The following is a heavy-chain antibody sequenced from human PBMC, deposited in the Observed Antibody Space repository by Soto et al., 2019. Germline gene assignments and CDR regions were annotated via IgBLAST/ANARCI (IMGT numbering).Heavy chain of an antibody. V-gene: IGHV3-23*01. J-gene: IGHJ6*01. D-gene: IGHD6-13*01. Sequence: GSRRLSCAASSFTFSSYAMSWFRQSPGKVLEWVSAISGSGGSTYYADYVKGRFTISIDNSKNTLYLQMNSLRAEDTAVYYCTYSTNRYYYYGMGVWGQGTMVIVSS. CDR2: ISGSGGST. CDR1: SFTFSSYA. CDR3: TYSTNRYYYYGMGV.